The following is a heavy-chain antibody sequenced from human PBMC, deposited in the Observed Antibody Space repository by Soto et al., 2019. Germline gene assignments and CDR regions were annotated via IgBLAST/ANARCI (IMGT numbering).Heavy chain of an antibody. CDR1: GFTFSSYA. CDR3: AKAYSSSSASPYYFDY. CDR2: ISGSGGST. Sequence: PGGSLRLSCAASGFTFSSYAMSWVRQAPGKGLEWVSAISGSGGSTYYADSVKGRFTISRDNSKNTLYLQMNSLRAEDTAVYYCAKAYSSSSASPYYFDYWGQGTLVTVSS. V-gene: IGHV3-23*01. D-gene: IGHD6-6*01. J-gene: IGHJ4*02.